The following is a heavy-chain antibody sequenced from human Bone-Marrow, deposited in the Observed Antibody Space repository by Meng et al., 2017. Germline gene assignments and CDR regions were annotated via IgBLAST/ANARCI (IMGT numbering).Heavy chain of an antibody. CDR2: IIPIFGTA. CDR3: ARKAGNCISTTCYSLDY. Sequence: SVKVSCKASGGTFSSYAISWVRQAPGQGLEWMGGIIPIFGTANYAQKFQGRVTITTDESTSTAYMELSSPRSEDTAVYFCARKAGNCISTTCYSLDYWGQGTLVTVSS. D-gene: IGHD2-2*01. J-gene: IGHJ4*02. CDR1: GGTFSSYA. V-gene: IGHV1-69*05.